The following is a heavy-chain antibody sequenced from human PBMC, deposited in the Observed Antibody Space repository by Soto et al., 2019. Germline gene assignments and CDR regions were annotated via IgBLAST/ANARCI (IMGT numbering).Heavy chain of an antibody. D-gene: IGHD4-17*01. V-gene: IGHV4-31*03. Sequence: QVQLQESGPGLVKPSQTLSLTCTVSGGSISTCGYYWTGIRQHPGKGLEWIGYIASSGSTYYNPSLKSRVTIAVDTSKNQFSRKRRSVTAADTAVYYGASGLSVTLFDNWGQGTLVTVSS. J-gene: IGHJ4*02. CDR3: ASGLSVTLFDN. CDR1: GGSISTCGYY. CDR2: IASSGST.